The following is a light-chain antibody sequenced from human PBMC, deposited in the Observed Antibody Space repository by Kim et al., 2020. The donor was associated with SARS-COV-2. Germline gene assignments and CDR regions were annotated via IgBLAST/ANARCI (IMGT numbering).Light chain of an antibody. CDR1: KLGDKY. V-gene: IGLV3-1*01. CDR2: QDN. J-gene: IGLJ3*02. Sequence: SYELTQPPSVSVSPGQTASITCSGDKLGDKYACWYQQKPGQSPVLVIYQDNKRPSGIPERFSGSNSGNTATLTISGTQAMDEADYYCQVWDSSTAWVFGG. CDR3: QVWDSSTAWV.